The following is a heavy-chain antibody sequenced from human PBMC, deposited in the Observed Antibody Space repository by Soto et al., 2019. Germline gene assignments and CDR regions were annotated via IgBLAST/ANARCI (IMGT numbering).Heavy chain of an antibody. J-gene: IGHJ4*02. CDR3: AHRPRGYAYYFDY. Sequence: QITLKESGPTLVKPTQTLTLTCTFSGFSLSTRGVAVGWFRQPPGKALEWLALIYWDEDKWYSPSLKSRLTLTDDTSKNQVVLTMTNIDPVDKATYYCAHRPRGYAYYFDYWGQGNLVNVSS. V-gene: IGHV2-5*02. CDR1: GFSLSTRGVA. CDR2: IYWDEDK. D-gene: IGHD5-12*01.